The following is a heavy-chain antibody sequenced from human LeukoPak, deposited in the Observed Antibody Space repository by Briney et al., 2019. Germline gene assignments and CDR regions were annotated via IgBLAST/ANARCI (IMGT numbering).Heavy chain of an antibody. J-gene: IGHJ4*02. V-gene: IGHV3-64*02. D-gene: IGHD4-17*01. CDR1: GFTFSHDV. CDR3: AKRGSVNSLDY. Sequence: GGALRLSCAASGFTFSHDVMYWVRQAPGKGLECVAAITNNGDTTYYADSVKSRFTISRDNSKNTLDLQMGSLRPDDLAVYYCAKRGSVNSLDYWGQGTLVTVSS. CDR2: ITNNGDTT.